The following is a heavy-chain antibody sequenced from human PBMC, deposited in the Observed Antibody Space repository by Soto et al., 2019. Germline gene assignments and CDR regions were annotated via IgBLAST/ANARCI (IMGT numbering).Heavy chain of an antibody. CDR1: GFTFSTYA. V-gene: IGHV3-30-3*01. CDR3: AKEWGRPLDY. Sequence: GGSLRLSCAASGFTFSTYAMHWVRQAPGKGLEWVAVISYDGSNKYYTDSVMGRFTISRDNSKNTLFLQMNILRAEDTAIYYCAKEWGRPLDYWGQGILVTVSS. J-gene: IGHJ4*02. CDR2: ISYDGSNK. D-gene: IGHD7-27*01.